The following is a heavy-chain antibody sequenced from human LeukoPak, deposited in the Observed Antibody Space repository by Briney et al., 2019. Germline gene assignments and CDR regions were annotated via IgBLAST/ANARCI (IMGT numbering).Heavy chain of an antibody. CDR3: ARVKAVAGTLPHLLDY. CDR2: INHRGST. CDR1: GGSLSGYY. Sequence: SETLSLTCAVYGGSLSGYYWSWIRQPPGKGLEWIGEINHRGSTSYNPSLKSRLTISKDKFKNQFSLKLTSVTVADTAVYFCARVKAVAGTLPHLLDYWGQGTLVTVSS. V-gene: IGHV4-34*01. D-gene: IGHD6-19*01. J-gene: IGHJ4*01.